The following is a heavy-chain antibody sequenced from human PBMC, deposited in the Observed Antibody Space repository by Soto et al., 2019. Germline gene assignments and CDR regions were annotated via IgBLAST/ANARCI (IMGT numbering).Heavy chain of an antibody. D-gene: IGHD6-6*01. V-gene: IGHV1-69*13. CDR2: IIPIFGTA. CDR3: ARDGRIAAPSVGFDP. CDR1: GGTFSSDA. J-gene: IGHJ5*02. Sequence: SVKFYGKASGGTFSSDAISWVRQAPGQVLDCIGGIIPIFGTANYAQKFQGRVTITADESTSTAYMELSSLRSEDTAVYYFARDGRIAAPSVGFDPWGHGTLVTVSS.